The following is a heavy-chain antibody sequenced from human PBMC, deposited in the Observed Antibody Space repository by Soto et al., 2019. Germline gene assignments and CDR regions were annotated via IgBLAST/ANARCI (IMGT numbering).Heavy chain of an antibody. V-gene: IGHV4-59*01. D-gene: IGHD5-12*01. Sequence: QVQLQESGPGLVKSSETLSLTCTVSGGSFNGFYWSWIRQSPGKGLEWIGCIYYSGSTNYNPSLMSRATISLDTSKNQFSLKLSSVTAADTAVYYCARAGGYKSPFGFWGQGTLVTVSS. CDR3: ARAGGYKSPFGF. CDR2: IYYSGST. CDR1: GGSFNGFY. J-gene: IGHJ4*02.